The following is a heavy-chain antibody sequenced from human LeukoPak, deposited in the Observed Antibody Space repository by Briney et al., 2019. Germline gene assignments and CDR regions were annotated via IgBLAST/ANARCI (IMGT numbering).Heavy chain of an antibody. CDR2: IYHSGST. CDR1: GYSISSGYY. J-gene: IGHJ4*02. V-gene: IGHV4-38-2*01. CDR3: SRKRWFGELFLFDY. Sequence: SSETLSLTCAVSGYSISSGYYWGWIRQPPGKGLEWIGSIYHSGSTYYNPSLKSRVTISVDTSKSQFSLKLSSVTAADTAVYYCSRKRWFGELFLFDYWGQGTLVTVSS. D-gene: IGHD3-10*01.